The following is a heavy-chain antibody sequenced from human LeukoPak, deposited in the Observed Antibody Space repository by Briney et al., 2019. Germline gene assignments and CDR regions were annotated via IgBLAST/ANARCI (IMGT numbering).Heavy chain of an antibody. V-gene: IGHV3-74*01. J-gene: IGHJ4*02. CDR3: AKTPSSFWGATYYFDN. Sequence: GSLRLSCAASGFTFSSYWMHWVRQAPGKGLVWVSRINSDGSSTSYADSVKGRFTISRDNAKNTLYLQMNSLRAEDTAVYYCAKTPSSFWGATYYFDNWGQETLVTVSS. CDR2: INSDGSST. CDR1: GFTFSSYW. D-gene: IGHD3-3*01.